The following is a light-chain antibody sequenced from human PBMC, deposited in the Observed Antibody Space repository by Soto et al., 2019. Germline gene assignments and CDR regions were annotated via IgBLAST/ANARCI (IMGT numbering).Light chain of an antibody. V-gene: IGLV1-44*01. CDR1: RSNIGSNT. Sequence: QSVLTQPPSASGTPGQRVTISCSGSRSNIGSNTVNWYQQLPGTAPKLLIYSNNQRPSGVPDRFSGSKSGTSASLAISGLQSEDEAAYYCAAWDDSLNGRVFGGGTKLTVL. CDR3: AAWDDSLNGRV. J-gene: IGLJ2*01. CDR2: SNN.